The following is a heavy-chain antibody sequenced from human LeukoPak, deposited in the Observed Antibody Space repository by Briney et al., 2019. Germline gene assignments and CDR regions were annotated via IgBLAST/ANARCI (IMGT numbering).Heavy chain of an antibody. Sequence: TSETLSLTCTVSGGSISGYYWTWIRQPPGKGLEWIGSIYYSGSTYYNPSLKSRVTISVDTSKNQFSLKLSPVTAADTAVYYCASEEVRGLSDYWGQGTLVTVSS. CDR3: ASEEVRGLSDY. J-gene: IGHJ4*02. D-gene: IGHD3-10*01. CDR1: GGSISGYY. V-gene: IGHV4-39*01. CDR2: IYYSGST.